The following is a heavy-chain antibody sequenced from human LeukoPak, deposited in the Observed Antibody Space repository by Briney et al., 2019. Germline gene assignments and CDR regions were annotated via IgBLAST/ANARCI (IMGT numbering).Heavy chain of an antibody. V-gene: IGHV3-23*01. CDR3: AKDPRVATIEIFDC. Sequence: QSGVSLRLSCAASGFTFSSYAMSWVRQAPGKGLEWVSSISGGGGVTYYADSVKGRFTISRDNSKNTVYLQMNSLRAEDTAVYYCAKDPRVATIEIFDCWGQGTLVTVSS. J-gene: IGHJ4*02. CDR2: ISGGGGVT. D-gene: IGHD5-12*01. CDR1: GFTFSSYA.